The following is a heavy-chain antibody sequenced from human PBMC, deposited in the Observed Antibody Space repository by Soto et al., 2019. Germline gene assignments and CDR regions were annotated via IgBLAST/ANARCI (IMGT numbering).Heavy chain of an antibody. Sequence: GASVKVSCKASGYTFISYYMHWVRQAPGQGLEWMGIIDPSGGSASYAQKFQGRVTMTRDTSTTTVYMELSSLRSEDTAVFFCARGLPPGMVVGGPTGLDYWGQGTLVTVYS. D-gene: IGHD6-19*01. V-gene: IGHV1-46*01. CDR2: IDPSGGSA. J-gene: IGHJ4*02. CDR3: ARGLPPGMVVGGPTGLDY. CDR1: GYTFISYY.